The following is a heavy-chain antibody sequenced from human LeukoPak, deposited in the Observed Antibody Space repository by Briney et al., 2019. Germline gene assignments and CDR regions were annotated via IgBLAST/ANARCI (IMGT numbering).Heavy chain of an antibody. CDR1: SGSISSFY. CDR2: IYYSGST. D-gene: IGHD2-15*01. V-gene: IGHV4-59*01. CDR3: ARAGYCSGASCYSSLHYYSDMDL. J-gene: IGHJ6*02. Sequence: PSETLSLTCTVSSGSISSFYWSWIRQPPGKGLEWIGYIYYSGSTNYNPSLKSRVTISVDTSKNQFSPRLTSVTAADTAVYYCARAGYCSGASCYSSLHYYSDMDLCGQGNTVTVSS.